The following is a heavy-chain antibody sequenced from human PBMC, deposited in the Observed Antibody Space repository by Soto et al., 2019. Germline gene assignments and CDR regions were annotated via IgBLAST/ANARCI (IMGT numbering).Heavy chain of an antibody. D-gene: IGHD3-9*01. CDR1: GFTFSSYA. J-gene: IGHJ4*02. CDR2: ISYDGSNK. Sequence: QVQLVESGGGVVQPGRSLRLSCAASGFTFSSYAMHWVRQAPGKGLEWVAVISYDGSNKYYADSVKGRFTISRDNSKNTLYLQMNILRAEDTAVYYCAREKTTLKYYDILTGYSYYFDYWGQGTLVTVSS. CDR3: AREKTTLKYYDILTGYSYYFDY. V-gene: IGHV3-30-3*01.